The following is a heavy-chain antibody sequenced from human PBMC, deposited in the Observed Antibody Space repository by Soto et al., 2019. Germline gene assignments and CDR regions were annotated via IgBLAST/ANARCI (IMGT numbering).Heavy chain of an antibody. CDR3: ARGGIAAASRRSMVREDVFDI. D-gene: IGHD6-13*01. V-gene: IGHV4-34*01. J-gene: IGHJ3*02. CDR2: INHSGIT. Sequence: PSETLSLTCAVYGGSFSGNYWSWIRQPPGKGLEWIGEINHSGITNYNPSLKNQVTISVDTSKNQFSLKLSSVTAADTALYFCARGGIAAASRRSMVREDVFDIWGRGTMVTVS. CDR1: GGSFSGNY.